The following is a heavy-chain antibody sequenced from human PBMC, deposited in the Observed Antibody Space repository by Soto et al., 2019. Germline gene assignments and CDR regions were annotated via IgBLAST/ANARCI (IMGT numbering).Heavy chain of an antibody. J-gene: IGHJ4*02. CDR1: GFSLSSTRMA. D-gene: IGHD6-19*01. V-gene: IGHV2-5*02. CDR2: IYWDDDK. CDR3: AHIVVAGLGYYFAY. Sequence: QITLKESGPTLVKPTQTLTLTCTFSGFSLSSTRMAVGWIRQPPGKALEWLALIYWDDDKRYSPFLKSRLTIXXXTXQTPVVLTMSNMDPVDTARYYCAHIVVAGLGYYFAYWGQGTLVTVSS.